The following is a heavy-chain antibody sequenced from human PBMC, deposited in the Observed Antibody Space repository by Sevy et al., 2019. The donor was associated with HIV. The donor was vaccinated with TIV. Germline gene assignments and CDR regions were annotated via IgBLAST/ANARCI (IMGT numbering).Heavy chain of an antibody. J-gene: IGHJ6*02. CDR3: ARDIQQRNYYYGMDV. CDR2: INPSGGNT. Sequence: ASVKVSCKASGYTFTSYYMHWVRQAPGQGLEWMGIINPSGGNTSYAQKFQGRVTMNRDTSTSTVYMELSSLSSEDTAVYYCARDIQQRNYYYGMDVWGQGTTVTVSS. D-gene: IGHD6-13*01. V-gene: IGHV1-46*01. CDR1: GYTFTSYY.